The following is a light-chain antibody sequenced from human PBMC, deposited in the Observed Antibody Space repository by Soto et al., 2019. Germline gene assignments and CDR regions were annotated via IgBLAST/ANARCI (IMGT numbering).Light chain of an antibody. CDR1: QGISSY. CDR3: QQLNSYPWT. Sequence: IQLTQSPSSLSASVGDRVTITCPASQGISSYLAWYQQKPRKAPKLLIYAASTLQSGVPSRFSGSGSGTDFTLTISSLQPEDFATYYCQQLNSYPWTFGQGTKV. CDR2: AAS. V-gene: IGKV1-9*01. J-gene: IGKJ1*01.